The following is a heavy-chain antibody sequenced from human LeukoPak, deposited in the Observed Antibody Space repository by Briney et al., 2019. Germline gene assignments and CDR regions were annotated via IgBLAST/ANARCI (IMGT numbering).Heavy chain of an antibody. Sequence: GGSLRLSCAASGFTFSSYGMHWVRQAPGKGLEWVAVIWYDGSDKYYADSVKGRFTISGDNSKNTLYLQMNSLRAEDTAVYYCARENPTWVIGGFDYWGQGTLVTVSS. D-gene: IGHD2-21*01. CDR3: ARENPTWVIGGFDY. CDR2: IWYDGSDK. J-gene: IGHJ4*02. CDR1: GFTFSSYG. V-gene: IGHV3-33*01.